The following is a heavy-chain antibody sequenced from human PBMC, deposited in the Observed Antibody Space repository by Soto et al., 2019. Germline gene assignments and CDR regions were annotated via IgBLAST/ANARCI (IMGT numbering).Heavy chain of an antibody. V-gene: IGHV1-69*01. J-gene: IGHJ6*02. CDR1: GGTFSSYA. Sequence: QVQLVQSGAEVKKPGSSVKVSCKASGGTFSSYAISWVRQAPGQGLEWMGGIITIFGTANYGQKFQGRVTITADEYTSTAYMELSSLRSEDTAVYYCTRNIVVVPAAIPHYYDYYGMDVWGQGTTVTVSS. CDR2: IITIFGTA. CDR3: TRNIVVVPAAIPHYYDYYGMDV. D-gene: IGHD2-2*02.